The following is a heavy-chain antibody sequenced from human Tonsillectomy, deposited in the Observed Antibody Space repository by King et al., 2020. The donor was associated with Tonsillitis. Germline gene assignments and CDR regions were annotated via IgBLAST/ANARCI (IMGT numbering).Heavy chain of an antibody. Sequence: VQSGGSLRLSCGASRFTFSSYAMSWVRQAPGKGLEWVSSISGSGSSTYYADSVRSRFIISRDSSKDTLYLQMNSLRVEDTAVYYCAKSPSSGWFWFYGMDVWGQGTTVTVSS. CDR3: AKSPSSGWFWFYGMDV. J-gene: IGHJ6*02. D-gene: IGHD6-19*01. CDR1: RFTFSSYA. V-gene: IGHV3-23*01. CDR2: ISGSGSST.